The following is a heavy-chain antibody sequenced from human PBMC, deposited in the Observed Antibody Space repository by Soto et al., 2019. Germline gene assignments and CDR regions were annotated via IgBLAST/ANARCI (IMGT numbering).Heavy chain of an antibody. J-gene: IGHJ4*02. CDR3: VCRHLEAADTLQSLLYFDF. D-gene: IGHD6-13*01. Sequence: EVQLLESGGGLVQPGGSLRLSCAASGFTFRDYGMSWVRQTPGKGLEWVSFISKSGDITSYAASVKCRFTTFRDNSRSTLFLQMNSLRAEDTALYFCVCRHLEAADTLQSLLYFDFWGQGTLVTVPS. CDR1: GFTFRDYG. CDR2: ISKSGDIT. V-gene: IGHV3-23*01.